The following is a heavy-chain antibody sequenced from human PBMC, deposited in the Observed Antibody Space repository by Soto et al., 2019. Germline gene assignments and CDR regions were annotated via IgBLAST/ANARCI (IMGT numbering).Heavy chain of an antibody. V-gene: IGHV3-23*01. CDR1: GFTFSSYA. Sequence: GGSLRLSCAASGFTFSSYAMSWVRQAPGKGLEWVSAISGSGGSTYYADSVKGRFTISRDNSKNTLYLQMNSLRAEDTAVYYCTKDSYYYGSGSYKGVDYWGQGTLVTVSS. CDR2: ISGSGGST. CDR3: TKDSYYYGSGSYKGVDY. D-gene: IGHD3-10*01. J-gene: IGHJ4*02.